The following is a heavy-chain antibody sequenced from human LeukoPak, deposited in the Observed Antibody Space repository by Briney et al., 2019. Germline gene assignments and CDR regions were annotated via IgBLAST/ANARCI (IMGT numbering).Heavy chain of an antibody. CDR2: IYIGGTT. J-gene: IGHJ4*02. CDR1: GFTVGNNY. D-gene: IGHD6-6*01. V-gene: IGHV3-53*01. CDR3: ARDKGTSYLSSFDY. Sequence: GGSLRLSCAASGFTVGNNYLSWVRQAPGKGLEWVSIIYIGGTTYYADSVKGRFTISIDNSKNTLYLQMNSLTAADTAVYSCARDKGTSYLSSFDYWGQGTLVTVSS.